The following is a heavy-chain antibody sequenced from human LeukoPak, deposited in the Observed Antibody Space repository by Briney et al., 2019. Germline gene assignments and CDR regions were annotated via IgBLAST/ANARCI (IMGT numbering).Heavy chain of an antibody. CDR1: GFTFSSYG. CDR3: AKDQGSSWYRLDYYFDY. V-gene: IGHV3-30*18. D-gene: IGHD6-13*01. Sequence: GGSLRLSCAASGFTFSSYGMHWVRQAPGKGLEWVAVISYDGSNKYYADSVKGRFTISGDNSKNTLYLQMNSLRAEDTAVYYCAKDQGSSWYRLDYYFDYWGQGTLVTVSS. CDR2: ISYDGSNK. J-gene: IGHJ4*02.